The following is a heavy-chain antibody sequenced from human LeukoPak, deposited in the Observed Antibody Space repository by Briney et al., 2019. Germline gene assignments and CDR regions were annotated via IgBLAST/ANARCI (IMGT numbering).Heavy chain of an antibody. D-gene: IGHD4-11*01. CDR1: GGTFSSYA. V-gene: IGHV1-69*13. Sequence: ASVKVSCKASGGTFSSYAISWVRQAPGQGLEWMGGIIPIFGTANYAQKFLGRVTITADESTSTAYMELSSLRSEDTAVYYCAREGQDSNYYYYYGMDVWGQGTTVTVSS. J-gene: IGHJ6*02. CDR2: IIPIFGTA. CDR3: AREGQDSNYYYYYGMDV.